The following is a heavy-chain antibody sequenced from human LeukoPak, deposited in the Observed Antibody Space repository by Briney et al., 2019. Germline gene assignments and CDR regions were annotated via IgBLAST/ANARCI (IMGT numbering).Heavy chain of an antibody. CDR3: ARARDCTNGVCYPPSGY. CDR1: GFTFSSYA. J-gene: IGHJ4*02. V-gene: IGHV3-30*01. D-gene: IGHD2-8*01. CDR2: ISYDGSNK. Sequence: GGSLRLSCAASGFTFSSYAMHWVRQAPGKGLEWVAVISYDGSNKYYADPVKGRFTISRDNSKNTLYLQMNSLRAEDTAVYYCARARDCTNGVCYPPSGYWGQGTLVTVSS.